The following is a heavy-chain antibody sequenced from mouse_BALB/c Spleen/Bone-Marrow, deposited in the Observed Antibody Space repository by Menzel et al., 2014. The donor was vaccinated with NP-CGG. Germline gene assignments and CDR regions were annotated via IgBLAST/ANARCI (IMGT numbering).Heavy chain of an antibody. CDR2: IDPSGSYT. CDR3: TRRGYYAMDY. V-gene: IGHV1S127*01. CDR1: GYTFTSYW. J-gene: IGHJ4*01. Sequence: VKLMESGAELVKPGASVKMSCKASGYTFTSYWMHWVEQRPGQGLEWIGVIDPSGSYTSYNQKFKGKATLTVDTSSSTAYMQLSSLTSEDSAVYYCTRRGYYAMDYWGQGTSVTVSS.